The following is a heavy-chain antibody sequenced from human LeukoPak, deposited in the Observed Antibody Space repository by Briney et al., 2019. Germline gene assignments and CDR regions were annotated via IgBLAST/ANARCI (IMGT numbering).Heavy chain of an antibody. CDR1: GFTFSSYA. CDR2: ITSNGDST. D-gene: IGHD2-21*02. Sequence: PGGSLRLSCTASGFTFSSYAMHWVRQAPGKELEYVSAITSNGDSTHYARSVKGRFTISRDNSKDTVYLQMGSLRSEDMAVYYCARGGSPRLWFDPWGQGTLVTVSS. J-gene: IGHJ5*02. CDR3: ARGGSPRLWFDP. V-gene: IGHV3-64*01.